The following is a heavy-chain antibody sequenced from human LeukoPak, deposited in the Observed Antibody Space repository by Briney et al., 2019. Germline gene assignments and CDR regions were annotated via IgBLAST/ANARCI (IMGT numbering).Heavy chain of an antibody. Sequence: GASVKVSCKASGYTFTSYGISWVRQAPGQGLEWMGWISAYNGNTNYAQKLQGRVTMTTDTSTSTAYMELRSLRSEDTAVYYCAKTPVGMVTLDYWGQGTLVTVSS. CDR2: ISAYNGNT. D-gene: IGHD5-24*01. CDR1: GYTFTSYG. V-gene: IGHV1-18*01. J-gene: IGHJ4*02. CDR3: AKTPVGMVTLDY.